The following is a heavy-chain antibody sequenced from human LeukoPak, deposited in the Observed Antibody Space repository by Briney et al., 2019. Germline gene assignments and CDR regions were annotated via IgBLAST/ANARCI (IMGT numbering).Heavy chain of an antibody. J-gene: IGHJ4*02. CDR2: ISYDGSNK. Sequence: GGSLRLSCAASGFTFSSYSMNWVRQAPGKGLEWVAVISYDGSNKYYADSVKGRFTISRDNSKNTLYLQMNSLRAEDTAVYYCARDLYYWGQGTLVTVSS. CDR3: ARDLYY. CDR1: GFTFSSYS. V-gene: IGHV3-30*03.